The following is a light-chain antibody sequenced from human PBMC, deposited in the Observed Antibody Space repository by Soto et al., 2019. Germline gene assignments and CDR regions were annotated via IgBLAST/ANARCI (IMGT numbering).Light chain of an antibody. CDR1: QSVNSR. CDR3: QQYTQWPQWT. CDR2: AAS. V-gene: IGKV3-15*01. Sequence: EIVMTQSPATLSVSPGERATLSCRASQSVNSRLVWYQQKPGQAPRLLIYAASTRATGIPARFSGSGSGTKFTLTISSLQSEDFGTYYCQQYTQWPQWTFGQGTKVDIK. J-gene: IGKJ1*01.